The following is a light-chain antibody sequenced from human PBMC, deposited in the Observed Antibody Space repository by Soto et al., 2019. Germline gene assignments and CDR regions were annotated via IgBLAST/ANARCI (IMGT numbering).Light chain of an antibody. J-gene: IGKJ5*01. V-gene: IGKV2-30*02. CDR2: KVS. CDR1: QSLVHSDGIAY. CDR3: MQGAYWPIA. Sequence: DVVMTKSPLSLPVTLGQPASISCRSNQSLVHSDGIAYFSWFQQRPGRSPRRLIYKVSNRDSGVPARFSGSGSGADFALKISRVVAEDGGVYYCMQGAYWPIAVGQGTRLEIK.